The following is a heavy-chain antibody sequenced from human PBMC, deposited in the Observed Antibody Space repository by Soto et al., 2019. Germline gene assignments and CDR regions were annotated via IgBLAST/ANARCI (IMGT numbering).Heavy chain of an antibody. V-gene: IGHV2-5*01. Sequence: SGPTLVNPTQTLTLTCIFSGFSLRTSGVGVGWIRQPPGKALEWLGFIYWNDDKRYSPSLKSRLTITKDTSKNQVALTMTNMEPVDTATYYCAKSGCSGWYGWCDPWGRGTLGTISS. CDR2: IYWNDDK. CDR1: GFSLRTSGVG. CDR3: AKSGCSGWYGWCDP. D-gene: IGHD6-19*01. J-gene: IGHJ5*01.